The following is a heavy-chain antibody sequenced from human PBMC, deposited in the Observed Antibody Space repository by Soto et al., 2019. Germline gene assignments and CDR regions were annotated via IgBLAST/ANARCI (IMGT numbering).Heavy chain of an antibody. CDR2: IIPIFGTP. CDR1: GGTFNNYA. D-gene: IGHD6-6*01. CDR3: ARGLSSFLGSPFDF. V-gene: IGHV1-69*13. Sequence: SVKVSCKASGGTFNNYAVSWVRQAPGQGLEWMGGIIPIFGTPNYAQNFQDRVTITADESTNTVYMGLSSLRPEDTAIYFCARGLSSFLGSPFDFWGQGTRVTVSS. J-gene: IGHJ4*02.